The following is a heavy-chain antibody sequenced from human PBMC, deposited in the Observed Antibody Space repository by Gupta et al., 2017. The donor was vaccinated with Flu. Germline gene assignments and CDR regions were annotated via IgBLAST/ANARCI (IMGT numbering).Heavy chain of an antibody. J-gene: IGHJ5*02. CDR3: ARGSHDSKYRCFET. V-gene: IGHV3-7*01. D-gene: IGHD4-4*01. CDR2: LKQDGSDQ. Sequence: RHIPGKGLEWVATLKQDGSDQDYVDSVKGRFTISRDSAKNSLYPQMNGLRVEDTAVYYCARGSHDSKYRCFETWGQGTRVTVSS.